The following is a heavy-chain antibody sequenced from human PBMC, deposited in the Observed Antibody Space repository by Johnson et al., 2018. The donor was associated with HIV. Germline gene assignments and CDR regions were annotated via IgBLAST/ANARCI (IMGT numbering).Heavy chain of an antibody. D-gene: IGHD3-16*02. CDR1: GFTFRSYG. CDR2: LSYDGSNK. J-gene: IGHJ3*02. V-gene: IGHV3-30*03. CDR3: ARVRASGWGSYPNDAFDI. Sequence: VQVVESGGGVVQPGRSLRLSCAASGFTFRSYGMHWVRQAPGKGLAWVAVLSYDGSNKYYADSVKGRFTISRDNSKNSLYLQMSGLRAEDTAVYYCARVRASGWGSYPNDAFDIWGQGTMVTVSS.